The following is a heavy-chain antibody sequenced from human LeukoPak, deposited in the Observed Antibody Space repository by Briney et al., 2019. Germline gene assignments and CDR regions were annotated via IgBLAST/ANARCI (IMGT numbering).Heavy chain of an antibody. Sequence: ASVKVSCKASGYAFTGYYMHWVRQAPGQGLEWMGWINPNSGRTNYAQKFQGRVTMTGDTSISTAYMELTRLTSDDTAVYYCARGTYYDSSAYSGVRLFDYWGQGTLVTVSS. V-gene: IGHV1-2*02. J-gene: IGHJ4*02. CDR2: INPNSGRT. CDR1: GYAFTGYY. CDR3: ARGTYYDSSAYSGVRLFDY. D-gene: IGHD3-22*01.